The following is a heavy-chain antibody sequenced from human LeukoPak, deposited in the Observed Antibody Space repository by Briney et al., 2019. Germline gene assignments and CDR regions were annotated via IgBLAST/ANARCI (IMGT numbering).Heavy chain of an antibody. V-gene: IGHV4-34*01. CDR3: ARISSSGSLDY. CDR2: ITPSGST. J-gene: IGHJ4*02. D-gene: IGHD3-10*01. CDR1: GGSFGSFY. Sequence: RSETLSLTCTVFGGSFGSFYWTWIRQPPGKGLEWIGEITPSGSTSYIPSLKSRLTISIDTSQDQFSLRLTSMNAADTAVYYCARISSSGSLDYWGQGTLVTVSS.